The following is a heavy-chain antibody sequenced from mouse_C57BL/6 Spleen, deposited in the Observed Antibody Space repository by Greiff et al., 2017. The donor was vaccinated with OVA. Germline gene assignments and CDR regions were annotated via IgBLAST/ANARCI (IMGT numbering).Heavy chain of an antibody. CDR1: GYTFTSYW. V-gene: IGHV1-64*01. J-gene: IGHJ1*03. CDR3: ARLGGGRDWYFDV. Sequence: QVQLQQPGAELVKPGASVKLSCKASGYTFTSYWMHWVKQRPGQGLEWIGMIHPNSGSTNYNEKFKSKATLTVDKSSSTAYMQLSSLTSEDSAVYYCARLGGGRDWYFDVWGTGTTVTVSS. CDR2: IHPNSGST.